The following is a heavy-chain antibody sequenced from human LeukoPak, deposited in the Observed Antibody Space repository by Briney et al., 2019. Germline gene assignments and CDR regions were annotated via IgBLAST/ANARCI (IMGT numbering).Heavy chain of an antibody. Sequence: SVKVSCKASGGTFSSYAISWVRQAPGQGLEWMGRIIPIFGTANYAQKFQGRVTITADESTSTAYMELSSLRSEDTAVYYCARWVVVVPAASEYYYYYYGMDVWGQGTTVTVSS. V-gene: IGHV1-69*13. CDR1: GGTFSSYA. D-gene: IGHD2-2*01. CDR2: IIPIFGTA. CDR3: ARWVVVVPAASEYYYYYYGMDV. J-gene: IGHJ6*02.